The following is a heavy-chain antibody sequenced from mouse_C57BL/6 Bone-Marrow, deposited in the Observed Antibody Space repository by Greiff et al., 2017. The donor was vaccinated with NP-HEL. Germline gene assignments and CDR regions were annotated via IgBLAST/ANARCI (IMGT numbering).Heavy chain of an antibody. D-gene: IGHD1-1*01. Sequence: QVQLQQPGAELVKPGASVKMSCTASGYTFTSYWITWVKQRPGQGLEWIGDIYPGSGSTNYNEKFKSKATLTVDTSSSTAYMQLSSLTSEDSAVYYGARTPTTVHYAMDYWGQGTSVTVSS. CDR2: IYPGSGST. J-gene: IGHJ4*01. CDR1: GYTFTSYW. V-gene: IGHV1-55*01. CDR3: ARTPTTVHYAMDY.